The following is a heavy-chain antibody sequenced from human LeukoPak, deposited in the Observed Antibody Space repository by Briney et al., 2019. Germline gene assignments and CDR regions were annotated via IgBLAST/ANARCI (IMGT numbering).Heavy chain of an antibody. V-gene: IGHV3-30-3*01. CDR1: GFTFSSYA. CDR2: ISYDGSNK. D-gene: IGHD6-13*01. CDR3: ARDQQQLAGTFDY. Sequence: GGSLRLSCAASGFTFSSYAMHWVRQAPGKGLEWVAVISYDGSNKYYAGSVKGRFTISRDNSRNTLYLQMNSLRAEDTAVYYCARDQQQLAGTFDYWGQGTLVTVSS. J-gene: IGHJ4*02.